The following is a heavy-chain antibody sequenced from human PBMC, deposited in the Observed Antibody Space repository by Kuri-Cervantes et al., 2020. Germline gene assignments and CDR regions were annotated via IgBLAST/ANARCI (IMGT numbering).Heavy chain of an antibody. CDR1: GGSFSGYY. V-gene: IGHV4-34*01. CDR2: INHSGST. CDR3: ARSSSSWYYFDY. D-gene: IGHD6-13*01. Sequence: GSLRLSCAVYGGSFSGYYWSWIRQPPGKGLEWIGEINHSGSTNYNPSLKSRVTISVDTSKNQFSLKLSSVTAADTAVYYCARSSSSWYYFDYWSQGTLVTVSS. J-gene: IGHJ4*02.